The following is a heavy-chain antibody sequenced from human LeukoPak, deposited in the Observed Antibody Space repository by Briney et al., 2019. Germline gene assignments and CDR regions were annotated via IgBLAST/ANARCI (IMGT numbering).Heavy chain of an antibody. D-gene: IGHD4-23*01. Sequence: ASVKVSCKASGYTFTSYDINWVRRATGQGLEWMGWMNPNSGNTGYAQKFQGRVTMTRNTSISTVYMELSSLRSEDTAVYYCASLAPSYGGNSPDYWGQGTLVTVSS. CDR1: GYTFTSYD. CDR2: MNPNSGNT. CDR3: ASLAPSYGGNSPDY. J-gene: IGHJ4*02. V-gene: IGHV1-8*01.